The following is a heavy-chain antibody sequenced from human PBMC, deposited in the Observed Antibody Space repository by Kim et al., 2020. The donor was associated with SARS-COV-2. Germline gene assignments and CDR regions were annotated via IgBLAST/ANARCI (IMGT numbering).Heavy chain of an antibody. D-gene: IGHD3-22*01. V-gene: IGHV1-3*01. CDR2: INAASGNT. Sequence: ASVKVSCKASGYTFTTYAMHLVRQAPGQRLEWMGWINAASGNTKYSQKFQDRVTITRDTSANTAYMELSSLRFEDTAVYYCARDGGTVYYDNSFDYWGQGTLVTVSS. CDR3: ARDGGTVYYDNSFDY. CDR1: GYTFTTYA. J-gene: IGHJ4*02.